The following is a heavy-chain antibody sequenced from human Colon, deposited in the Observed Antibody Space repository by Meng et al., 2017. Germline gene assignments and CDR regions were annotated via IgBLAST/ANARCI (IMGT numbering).Heavy chain of an antibody. CDR2: IFHSGST. J-gene: IGHJ4*02. CDR3: AAIFGLGPGY. D-gene: IGHD3-3*01. V-gene: IGHV4-4*02. CDR1: GWSIHSSDW. Sequence: QAQSPESGPGLVKPAGPLSLSCDVSGWSIHSSDWWSWVRQPPGKGLEWIAEIFHSGSTHYKSSLKSRATISVDRSKNQFSLKLNSVTAADTAVYYCAAIFGLGPGYWGQGTLVTVSS.